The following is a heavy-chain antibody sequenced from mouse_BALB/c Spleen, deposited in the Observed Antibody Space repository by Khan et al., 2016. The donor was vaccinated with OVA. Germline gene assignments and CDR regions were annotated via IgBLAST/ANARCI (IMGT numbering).Heavy chain of an antibody. J-gene: IGHJ3*01. CDR2: INSNSCST. Sequence: EVQLVESGAGLVQPGGSLKLSCAASGFTFTSYGMSWVRQTPAKTLELVAPINSNSCSTYYTHSLKGRFAISRDNAKNTLYLQMSSLTSEDTAMXNCASYYNGGRGFAYWGQGTLVTVSA. CDR1: GFTFTSYG. V-gene: IGHV5-6-3*01. D-gene: IGHD1-1*01. CDR3: ASYYNGGRGFAY.